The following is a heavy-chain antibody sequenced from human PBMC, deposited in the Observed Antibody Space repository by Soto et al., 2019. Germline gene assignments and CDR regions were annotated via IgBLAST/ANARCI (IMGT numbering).Heavy chain of an antibody. CDR1: GFSLSTSGVG. V-gene: IGHV2-5*02. CDR2: IYWDDDK. D-gene: IGHD3-9*01. Sequence: QITLKESGPPLVKPTQTLTLTCTFSGFSLSTSGVGVGWIRQPPGKALEWLALIYWDDDKRYSPSLKSRLTITKDTSKNQVVLTRTTMDPVDTATYYCARRLRSFDWLNWFYPWGQGTLVTVSS. J-gene: IGHJ5*02. CDR3: ARRLRSFDWLNWFYP.